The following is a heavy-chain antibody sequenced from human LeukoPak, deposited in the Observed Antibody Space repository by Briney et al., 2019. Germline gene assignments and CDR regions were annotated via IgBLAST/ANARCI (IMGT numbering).Heavy chain of an antibody. CDR3: ARDARQQLVERFDY. V-gene: IGHV3-74*01. CDR2: INTDGSGA. Sequence: GGSLRLSCAASGFTFSSYWMHWVRQVPGKGLVWVSRINTDGSGATYADSVKGRFTISRDNSKNTLYLQMNSLRAEDTAVYYCARDARQQLVERFDYWGQGTLVTVSS. J-gene: IGHJ4*02. D-gene: IGHD6-13*01. CDR1: GFTFSSYW.